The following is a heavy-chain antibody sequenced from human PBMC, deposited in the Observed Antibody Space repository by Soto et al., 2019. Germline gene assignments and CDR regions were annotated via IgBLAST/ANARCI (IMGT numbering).Heavy chain of an antibody. CDR1: GYTFPSYG. J-gene: IGHJ6*02. D-gene: IGHD2-2*01. V-gene: IGHV1-18*01. Sequence: ASVKVSCKASGYTFPSYGISWVRQAPGQGLEWMGWISAYNGNTNYAQKLQGRVTMTTDTSTSTAYMELRSLRSDDTAVYYCARGCSSTSCYLVGYYYGMDVWGQGTTVTVSS. CDR3: ARGCSSTSCYLVGYYYGMDV. CDR2: ISAYNGNT.